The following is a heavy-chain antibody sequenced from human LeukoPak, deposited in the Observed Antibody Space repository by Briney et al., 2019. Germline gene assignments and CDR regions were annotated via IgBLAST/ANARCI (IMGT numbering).Heavy chain of an antibody. V-gene: IGHV4-39*01. D-gene: IGHD6-19*01. CDR2: IYYSGST. Sequence: PSETLSLTCTVSGGSISSSSYYWGWIRQPPGKGLEWIGSIYYSGSTYCNPSLKSRVTISVDTSKNQFSLKLSSVTAADTAVYYCARYRIAVAGTANWGQGTLVTVSS. J-gene: IGHJ4*02. CDR1: GGSISSSSYY. CDR3: ARYRIAVAGTAN.